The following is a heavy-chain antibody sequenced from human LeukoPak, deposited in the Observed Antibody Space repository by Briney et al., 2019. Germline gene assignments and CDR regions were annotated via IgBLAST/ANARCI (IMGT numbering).Heavy chain of an antibody. D-gene: IGHD1-26*01. CDR3: VRGGIITSYAFEI. J-gene: IGHJ3*02. V-gene: IGHV3-21*01. Sequence: GGSLRLSCAGSGFTFSTYAISWVRQAPGKGLEWVSCISSTSNYIFYADSVRGRFTISRDNAKNSLYLQMDSLRAEDTAVYYCVRGGIITSYAFEIWGQGAMVTVSS. CDR1: GFTFSTYA. CDR2: ISSTSNYI.